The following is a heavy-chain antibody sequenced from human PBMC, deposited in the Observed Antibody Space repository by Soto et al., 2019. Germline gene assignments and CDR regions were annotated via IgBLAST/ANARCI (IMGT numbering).Heavy chain of an antibody. D-gene: IGHD2-15*01. Sequence: VQLVQSGAEVKKPGASVKVSCKASGYTFTSYGISWVRQAPGQGLEWMGWISAYNGNTNYAQKLQGRVTMTTDTSTSPAYMELTSLRADDTAVYYCERGYCSGGSCYSPHYYGMDVWGQGTTVTVSS. V-gene: IGHV1-18*04. CDR1: GYTFTSYG. J-gene: IGHJ6*02. CDR2: ISAYNGNT. CDR3: ERGYCSGGSCYSPHYYGMDV.